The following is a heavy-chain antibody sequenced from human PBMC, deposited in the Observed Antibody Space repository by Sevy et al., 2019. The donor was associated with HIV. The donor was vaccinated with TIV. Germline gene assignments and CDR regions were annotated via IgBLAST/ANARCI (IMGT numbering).Heavy chain of an antibody. CDR1: GFSLSNYW. CDR2: MNGDGINT. Sequence: GGSLRLSCAASGFSLSNYWVHWVRQVPGKGLVWVSRMNGDGINTIYADSVKGRFTISRDNAKNTVYLQRKSLRAEDTAFYYCASEAVDVRTGPVEYYYGMDVWRQGTTVTVSS. J-gene: IGHJ6*02. CDR3: ASEAVDVRTGPVEYYYGMDV. V-gene: IGHV3-74*01. D-gene: IGHD3-9*01.